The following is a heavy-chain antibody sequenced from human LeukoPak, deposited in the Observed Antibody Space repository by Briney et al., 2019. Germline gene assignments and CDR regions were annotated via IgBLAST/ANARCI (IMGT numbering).Heavy chain of an antibody. Sequence: ASVKVSCKASGYTFTGYYMHWVRQAPGQGLEWMGWINANSGGTNYAQKYQGRVTMTRDTSISTAYMELSRLRSDDTAVYYCARGGAGAYYDFWSGSEGFDIWGQGTMVTVSS. V-gene: IGHV1-2*02. J-gene: IGHJ3*02. CDR1: GYTFTGYY. CDR2: INANSGGT. D-gene: IGHD3-3*01. CDR3: ARGGAGAYYDFWSGSEGFDI.